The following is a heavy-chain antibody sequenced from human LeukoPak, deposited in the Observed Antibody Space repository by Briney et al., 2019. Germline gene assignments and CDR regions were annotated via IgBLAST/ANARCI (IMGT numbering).Heavy chain of an antibody. J-gene: IGHJ5*02. CDR2: IIPIFGKA. Sequence: ASVKVSCKASGGTFSSYAISWVRQAPGQGLEWMGGIIPIFGKANYAQKFQGRVTITAVESMSTAYMELSSLRSEDTAVYYCARAPLGYCSSTSCYAVNWFDPWGQGTLVTVSS. CDR3: ARAPLGYCSSTSCYAVNWFDP. V-gene: IGHV1-69*13. CDR1: GGTFSSYA. D-gene: IGHD2-2*01.